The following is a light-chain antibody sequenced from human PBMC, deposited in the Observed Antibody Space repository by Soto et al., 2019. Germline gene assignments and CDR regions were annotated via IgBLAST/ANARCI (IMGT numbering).Light chain of an antibody. CDR2: GAS. CDR3: QQYNNWPLT. J-gene: IGKJ4*01. Sequence: EIVMKHSPATLSVSPCERATLSFRASQRISINFAWYQQKPGQAPRLLIYGASTRATDIPARFSGSGSGTEFTLTISSLQSEDFAVYYCQQYNNWPLTFGGGTKVDIK. V-gene: IGKV3-15*01. CDR1: QRISIN.